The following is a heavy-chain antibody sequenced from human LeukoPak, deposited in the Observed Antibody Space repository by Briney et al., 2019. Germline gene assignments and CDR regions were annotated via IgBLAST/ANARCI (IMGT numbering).Heavy chain of an antibody. Sequence: SQTLSLTCAISGDSVSSNSAAWNWIRQSPSRGLEWLGRTYYRSKWYNDYAVSVKSRITINPDTSKNQFSLQLNSVTPEDTAVYYCAREGDYYYDSSGYYTRFWYFDLWGRGTLVTVSS. D-gene: IGHD3-22*01. J-gene: IGHJ2*01. V-gene: IGHV6-1*01. CDR2: TYYRSKWYN. CDR3: AREGDYYYDSSGYYTRFWYFDL. CDR1: GDSVSSNSAA.